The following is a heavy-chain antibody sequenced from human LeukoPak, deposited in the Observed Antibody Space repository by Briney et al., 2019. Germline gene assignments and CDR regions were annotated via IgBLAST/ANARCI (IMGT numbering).Heavy chain of an antibody. CDR2: ISAYNGNT. D-gene: IGHD3-22*01. V-gene: IGHV1-18*01. CDR1: GGTFSSYA. J-gene: IGHJ4*02. CDR3: ARRYYDSSGYNFDY. Sequence: ASVKVSCKASGGTFSSYAISWVRQAPGQGLEWMGWISAYNGNTNYAQKLQGRVTMTTDTSTSTAYMELRSLRSDDTAVYYCARRYYDSSGYNFDYWGQGTLVTVSS.